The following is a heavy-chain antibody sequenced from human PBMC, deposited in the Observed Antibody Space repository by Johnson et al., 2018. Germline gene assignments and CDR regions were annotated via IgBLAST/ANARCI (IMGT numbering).Heavy chain of an antibody. D-gene: IGHD4-23*01. Sequence: EVQLVESGGGLVQPGRSLRLSCAASGFTFDDYAMHWVRQAPGKGLEWVSGISWNGESIGYADSVKGRFNISSDNAKNSLYLQMNSLRAEDTAFYYCAKDISYGGNSWAEYFHHWGQGTRVTVSS. CDR3: AKDISYGGNSWAEYFHH. CDR2: ISWNGESI. CDR1: GFTFDDYA. V-gene: IGHV3-9*01. J-gene: IGHJ1*01.